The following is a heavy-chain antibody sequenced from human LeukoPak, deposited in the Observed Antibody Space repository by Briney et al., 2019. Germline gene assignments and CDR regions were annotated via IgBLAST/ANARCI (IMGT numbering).Heavy chain of an antibody. V-gene: IGHV5-51*01. CDR1: GYNFATYW. Sequence: GESLKISCKTSGYNFATYWIGWVRQMPGKGLEWMGIIYPSDSDTGYSPSFQGQVTISADKSINTAYLQWSSLKASDTAIYYCARRDRGAFSPTYWGQGTLVTASS. CDR2: IYPSDSDT. D-gene: IGHD3-10*01. CDR3: ARRDRGAFSPTY. J-gene: IGHJ4*02.